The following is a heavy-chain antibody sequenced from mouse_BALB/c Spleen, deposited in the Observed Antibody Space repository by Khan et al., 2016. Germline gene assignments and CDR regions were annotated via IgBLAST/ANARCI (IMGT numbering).Heavy chain of an antibody. Sequence: QVQLQQPGAELVRPGVSVKLSCKASGYSFTSNWMNWVKQRPGQGLEWIGLIHPSDRETRSNQIFKDMATLTVDKSASTAYMQLSSPISEDSSVYYCARIDNTRVRDYFGYWGQGTTLTVSS. CDR2: IHPSDRET. D-gene: IGHD1-3*01. CDR1: GYSFTSNW. J-gene: IGHJ2*01. CDR3: ARIDNTRVRDYFGY. V-gene: IGHV1-59*01.